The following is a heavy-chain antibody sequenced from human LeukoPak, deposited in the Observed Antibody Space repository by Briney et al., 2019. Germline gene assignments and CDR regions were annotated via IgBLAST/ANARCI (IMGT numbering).Heavy chain of an antibody. D-gene: IGHD4-17*01. CDR3: ARRSSGDYGDYLEYFDL. Sequence: SETLSLTCTVSGGSISSYYWSWIRQPPGKGLEWIGYIYYSGSTNYNPSLKSRVTISVDTSKNQFSLKLSSVTAADTAVYYRARRSSGDYGDYLEYFDLWGRGTLVTVSS. CDR1: GGSISSYY. CDR2: IYYSGST. V-gene: IGHV4-59*08. J-gene: IGHJ2*01.